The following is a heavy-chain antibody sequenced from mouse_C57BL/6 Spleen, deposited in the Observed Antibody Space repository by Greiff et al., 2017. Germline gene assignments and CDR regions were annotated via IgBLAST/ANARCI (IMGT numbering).Heavy chain of an antibody. J-gene: IGHJ4*01. CDR3: ARVGGTRAMDY. CDR2: ISDGGSYT. CDR1: GFTFSSSA. V-gene: IGHV5-4*01. Sequence: EVQLVESGGGLVKPGGSLKLSCAASGFTFSSSAMSWVRQTPEKRLEWVATISDGGSYTYYPDNVKGRFTISRDNAKNNLYLQMSHLKSEDTAMYYCARVGGTRAMDYWGQGTSVTVSS. D-gene: IGHD4-1*01.